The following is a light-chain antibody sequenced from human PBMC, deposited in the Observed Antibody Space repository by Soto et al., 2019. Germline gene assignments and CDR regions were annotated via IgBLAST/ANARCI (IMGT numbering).Light chain of an antibody. Sequence: DIQMTQSPSSLSASVGDRDTITCRASQSIISYLNWYQQKPGKAPKLLIYAASSLQSGVPSRFSGSGSGTDFTLTISSLQPEDFATYYCQQSYSTLGLTFGGGTKVEIK. CDR2: AAS. CDR1: QSIISY. J-gene: IGKJ4*01. CDR3: QQSYSTLGLT. V-gene: IGKV1-39*01.